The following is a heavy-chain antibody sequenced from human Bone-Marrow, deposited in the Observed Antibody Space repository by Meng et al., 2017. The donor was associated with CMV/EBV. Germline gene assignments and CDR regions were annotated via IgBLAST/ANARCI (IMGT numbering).Heavy chain of an antibody. D-gene: IGHD6-6*01. Sequence: SGPTLVKPTQTLTLTCTFSGFSLSTSGVGVGWIRQPPGKALEWLALIYWNDDKRYSPSLKSRLTITKDTSKNQVVLTMTNMDPVDTATYYCAYECSSSGPVCNYGMDVWGQGTTVTVSS. CDR1: GFSLSTSGVG. J-gene: IGHJ6*02. V-gene: IGHV2-5*01. CDR2: IYWNDDK. CDR3: AYECSSSGPVCNYGMDV.